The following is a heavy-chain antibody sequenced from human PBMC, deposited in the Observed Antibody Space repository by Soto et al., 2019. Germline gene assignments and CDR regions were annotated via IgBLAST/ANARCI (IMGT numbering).Heavy chain of an antibody. V-gene: IGHV3-48*01. CDR2: ISSSSSTI. CDR3: AREYCSSTSCLNLFDP. CDR1: GFTFSSYS. J-gene: IGHJ5*02. D-gene: IGHD2-2*01. Sequence: GGSLRLSCAASGFTFSSYSMNWVRQAPGKGLEWVSYISSSSSTIYYADSVKGRFTISRDNAKNSLYLQMNSLRAEDTAVYYCAREYCSSTSCLNLFDPSGQGTLVTGSS.